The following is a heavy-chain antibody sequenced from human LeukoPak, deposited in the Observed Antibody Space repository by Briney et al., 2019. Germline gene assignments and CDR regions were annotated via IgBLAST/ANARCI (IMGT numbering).Heavy chain of an antibody. CDR3: ARESGYSYGLAGFFDY. CDR1: GFTVSSNY. V-gene: IGHV3-53*01. Sequence: GGSLRLSCAASGFTVSSNYMSWVRHAPGKGLEWVSVIYGDGRIHYADSVKGRFTISRDDSKNTTYLQMNSLRAEDTGVYYCARESGYSYGLAGFFDYWGQGTLVTVSS. CDR2: IYGDGRI. D-gene: IGHD5-18*01. J-gene: IGHJ4*02.